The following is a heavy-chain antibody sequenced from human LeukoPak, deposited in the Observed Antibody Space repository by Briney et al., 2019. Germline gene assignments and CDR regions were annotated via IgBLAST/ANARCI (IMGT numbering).Heavy chain of an antibody. J-gene: IGHJ4*02. Sequence: PSETVSLTCTVSGGSVSSYEYYWGWIRQPPGKGLEWIGNTYYSGSTYYNPSLKSRLTMSVDTSKNQFSLKMSSVTAADTAVYYCARLSKGRYFDYIFDHWGQGALVTVSS. D-gene: IGHD3-9*01. V-gene: IGHV4-39*01. CDR3: ARLSKGRYFDYIFDH. CDR2: TYYSGST. CDR1: GGSVSSYEYY.